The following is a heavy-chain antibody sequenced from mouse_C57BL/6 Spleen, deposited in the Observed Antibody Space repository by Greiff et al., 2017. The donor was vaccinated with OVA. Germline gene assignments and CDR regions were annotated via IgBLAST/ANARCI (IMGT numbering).Heavy chain of an antibody. CDR3: ARRVRLESWVAY. CDR2: INPSNGGT. V-gene: IGHV1-53*01. D-gene: IGHD2-13*01. Sequence: QVQLQQPGAELVKPGASVKLSCKASGYTFTSYWMHWVKQRPGQGLEWIGNINPSNGGTNYNEKFKSKATLTVDKSSSTAYMQLRSLTSEDSAVYDCARRVRLESWVAYWGQGTLVTVSA. CDR1: GYTFTSYW. J-gene: IGHJ3*01.